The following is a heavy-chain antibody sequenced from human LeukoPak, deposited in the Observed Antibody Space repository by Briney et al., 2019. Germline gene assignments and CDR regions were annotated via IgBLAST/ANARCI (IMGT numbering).Heavy chain of an antibody. CDR2: INHSGGT. CDR3: ARTYYDSSGYPY. D-gene: IGHD3-22*01. J-gene: IGHJ4*02. CDR1: GGSFSGYY. V-gene: IGHV4-34*01. Sequence: SETLSLTCAVYGGSFSGYYWSWIRQPPGKGLEWIGEINHSGGTNYNPSLKSRVTISVDTSKNQFSLKLSSVTAADTAVYYCARTYYDSSGYPYWGQGTLVTVSS.